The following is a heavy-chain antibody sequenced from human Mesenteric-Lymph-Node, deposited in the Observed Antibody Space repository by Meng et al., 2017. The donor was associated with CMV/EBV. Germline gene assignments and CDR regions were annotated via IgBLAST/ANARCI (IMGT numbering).Heavy chain of an antibody. V-gene: IGHV3-66*02. CDR1: GFTVSSNY. CDR3: AGTDFWSGYNYYYYYVMDV. D-gene: IGHD3-3*01. CDR2: IYSGGST. J-gene: IGHJ6*02. Sequence: GGSLRLSCAASGFTVSSNYMSWVRQAPGKGLEWVSVIYSGGSTYYADSVKGRFTISRDNSKNTLYLQMNSLRAEDTAVYYCAGTDFWSGYNYYYYYVMDVWGQGTTVTVSS.